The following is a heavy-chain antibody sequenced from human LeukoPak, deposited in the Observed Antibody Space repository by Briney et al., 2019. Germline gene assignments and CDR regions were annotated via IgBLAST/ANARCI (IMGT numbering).Heavy chain of an antibody. Sequence: SETLSLTCTVSGGSISSSSYYWGWIRQPPGKGLEWIGTFYYTGNTYCNPSLKSRVTISVDTSKNQFSLKLSSVTAADTAVYYCARPRGYSYGQRGILGIDYWGQGTLVTVSS. CDR3: ARPRGYSYGQRGILGIDY. V-gene: IGHV4-39*01. J-gene: IGHJ4*02. D-gene: IGHD5-18*01. CDR1: GGSISSSSYY. CDR2: FYYTGNT.